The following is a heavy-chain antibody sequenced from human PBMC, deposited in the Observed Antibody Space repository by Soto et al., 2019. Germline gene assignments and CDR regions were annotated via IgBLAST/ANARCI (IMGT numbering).Heavy chain of an antibody. CDR2: IYYSGTT. Sequence: PSQTLCLTCTVSDDYISNRGCYWSLIRQHPGKGLEWIGYIYYSGTTYYNPSLESRVTISADTSENQFSLKVNSVTVADTAVYYCASTYYTGSSGPFAYWGQGTLVTVSS. CDR3: ASTYYTGSSGPFAY. D-gene: IGHD3-22*01. CDR1: DDYISNRGCY. J-gene: IGHJ4*02. V-gene: IGHV4-31*03.